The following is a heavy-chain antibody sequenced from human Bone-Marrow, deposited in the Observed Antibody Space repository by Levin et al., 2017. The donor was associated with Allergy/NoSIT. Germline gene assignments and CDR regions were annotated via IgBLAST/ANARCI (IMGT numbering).Heavy chain of an antibody. V-gene: IGHV4-59*01. CDR3: ASTYYDILTGYRDKNYYYYMDV. J-gene: IGHJ6*03. D-gene: IGHD3-9*01. Sequence: PSETLSLTCTVSGGSISSYYWSWIRQPPGKGLEWIGYIYYSGSTNYNPSLKSRVTISVDTSKNQFSLKLSSVTAADTAVYYCASTYYDILTGYRDKNYYYYMDVWGKGTTVTVSS. CDR1: GGSISSYY. CDR2: IYYSGST.